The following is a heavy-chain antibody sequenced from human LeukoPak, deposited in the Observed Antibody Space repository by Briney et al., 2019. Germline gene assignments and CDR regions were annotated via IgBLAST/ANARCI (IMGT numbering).Heavy chain of an antibody. D-gene: IGHD4-23*01. J-gene: IGHJ4*02. CDR3: ARVAYGGKVSWDY. CDR1: GFTFSSYS. CDR2: ISSSSSYI. V-gene: IGHV3-21*04. Sequence: GGSLSLSCAASGFTFSSYSMNWVRQAPGKGLEWVSSISSSSSYIYYADSVKGRFTISRDNAKNSLYLQMNSLRAEDTAVYYCARVAYGGKVSWDYWGQGTLVTVSS.